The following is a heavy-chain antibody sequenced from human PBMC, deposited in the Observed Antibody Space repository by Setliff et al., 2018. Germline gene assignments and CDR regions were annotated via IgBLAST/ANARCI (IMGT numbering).Heavy chain of an antibody. Sequence: SETLSLTCTVSGDSISSRRNYWGWFRQPAGKELEWIGQIYTSWSTNYNPSLKSRVTISLDTFKNQFSLNLRSVTAADTAVYYCARDRVVVLAGRRGFYFDYWGQGTLITVSS. CDR1: GDSISSRRNY. J-gene: IGHJ4*02. V-gene: IGHV4-61*09. CDR2: IYTSWST. D-gene: IGHD2-15*01. CDR3: ARDRVVVLAGRRGFYFDY.